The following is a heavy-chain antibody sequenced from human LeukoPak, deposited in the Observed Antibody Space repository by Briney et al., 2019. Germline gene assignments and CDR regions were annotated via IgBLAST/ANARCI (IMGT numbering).Heavy chain of an antibody. D-gene: IGHD3-10*01. CDR2: ISAGGLNT. J-gene: IGHJ3*01. CDR3: AKYSTSIIRGAFDF. Sequence: GGSLRLSCAASGFTFKTYAMSWVRQAPGEGLGWVASISAGGLNTYYADAVEGRFSISRDNSKDTVFLQMNSLRAEDTALYYCAKYSTSIIRGAFDFWGQGTMVTVSS. CDR1: GFTFKTYA. V-gene: IGHV3-23*01.